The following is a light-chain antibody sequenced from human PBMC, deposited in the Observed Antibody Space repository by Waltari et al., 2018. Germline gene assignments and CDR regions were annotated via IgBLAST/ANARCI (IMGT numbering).Light chain of an antibody. J-gene: IGLJ2*01. V-gene: IGLV1-51*01. CDR1: NSTIGNNY. CDR3: GSWDSSLGDLV. CDR2: DKN. Sequence: QSVLTQPPSVSAAPGQKVTISCSGSNSTIGNNYLSWYQQFPGTAPRLLIYDKNKSPSGIPDRFSGSKSGTSATLDITGLQTGDEADYYCGSWDSSLGDLVFGGGTKLTVL.